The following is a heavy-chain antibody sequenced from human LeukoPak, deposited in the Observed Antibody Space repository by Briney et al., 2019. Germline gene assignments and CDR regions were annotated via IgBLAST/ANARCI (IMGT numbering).Heavy chain of an antibody. D-gene: IGHD3-16*01. CDR2: ISAHNGDT. CDR1: GYTFTSYG. V-gene: IGHV1-18*01. CDR3: ARGRAGGLRGAMLFSSGYYYMDV. J-gene: IGHJ6*03. Sequence: ASVKVSCKASGYTFTSYGINWVRQAPGQGLEWMGWISAHNGDTNYAQKLQGRVTMTTDTSTSTAYMELSSLRSEDTAVYYCARGRAGGLRGAMLFSSGYYYMDVWGKGTTVTVSS.